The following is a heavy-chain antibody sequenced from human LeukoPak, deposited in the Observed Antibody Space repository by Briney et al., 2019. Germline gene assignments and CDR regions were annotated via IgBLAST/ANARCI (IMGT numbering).Heavy chain of an antibody. J-gene: IGHJ4*02. CDR2: IWSDATEK. Sequence: GGSLRLSCAASGFTYSHYGMHWVRQAPGKGLEWVAVIWSDATEKYYGDAVKGRFTISRDNSRNTLYLQMNSLRVEDTAVYYCAKDAQRGFDYSNSLEYWGQGTLVTVSS. CDR3: AKDAQRGFDYSNSLEY. D-gene: IGHD4-11*01. V-gene: IGHV3-33*06. CDR1: GFTYSHYG.